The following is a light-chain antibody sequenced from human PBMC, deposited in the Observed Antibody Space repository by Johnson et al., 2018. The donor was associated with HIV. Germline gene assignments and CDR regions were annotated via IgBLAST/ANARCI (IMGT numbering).Light chain of an antibody. CDR1: SSTVGNNF. J-gene: IGLJ1*01. Sequence: QSMLTQPPSVSAAPGQKVTISCSGSSSTVGNNFVSWYQQLPGTAPKLLIYENNKRPSGIPDRSSGSKSATSATLVITGLQPGDEADYYCGIWHSSLSAGGVVGTGTKGTVL. CDR2: ENN. V-gene: IGLV1-51*02. CDR3: GIWHSSLSAGGV.